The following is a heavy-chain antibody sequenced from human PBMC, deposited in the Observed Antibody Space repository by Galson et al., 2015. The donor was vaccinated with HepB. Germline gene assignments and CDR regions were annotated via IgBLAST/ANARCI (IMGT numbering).Heavy chain of an antibody. CDR1: GFTVSSNY. V-gene: IGHV3-66*01. J-gene: IGHJ4*02. Sequence: SLRLSCAASGFTVSSNYMSWVRQAPGKGLEWVSVIYSGGSTYYADSVKGRFTISRDNSKNILFLQLNSLRAEDTAVYYCAKDGIMVANNPYHFHYWGQGTLVTVSS. CDR3: AKDGIMVANNPYHFHY. D-gene: IGHD2-15*01. CDR2: IYSGGST.